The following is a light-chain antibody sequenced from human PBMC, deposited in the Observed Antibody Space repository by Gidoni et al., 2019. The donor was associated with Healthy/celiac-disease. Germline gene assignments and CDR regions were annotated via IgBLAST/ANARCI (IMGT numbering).Light chain of an antibody. CDR1: QSVSSY. CDR3: QQRSNWSWT. V-gene: IGKV3-11*01. Sequence: EIVLTQYPATLSLSPGERAPLSCRASQSVSSYLAWYQQKPGQAPRLLIYDASNRATGIPARFSGSGSGTDFTLTISSLEPEDFAVYYCQQRSNWSWTFGQGTKVEIK. J-gene: IGKJ1*01. CDR2: DAS.